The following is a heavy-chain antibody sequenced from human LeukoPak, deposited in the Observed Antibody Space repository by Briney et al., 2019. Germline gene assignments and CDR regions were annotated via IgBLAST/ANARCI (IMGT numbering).Heavy chain of an antibody. V-gene: IGHV3-21*01. J-gene: IGHJ4*02. Sequence: PGGSLRLSCAASGFTFSSYSMNWVRQAPGKGLEWVSSISSSSSYIYYADSVKGRFTISRDNAKNSLYRQMNSLRAEDTAVYYCARDDYDILTGYAYWGQGTLVTVSS. D-gene: IGHD3-9*01. CDR3: ARDDYDILTGYAY. CDR1: GFTFSSYS. CDR2: ISSSSSYI.